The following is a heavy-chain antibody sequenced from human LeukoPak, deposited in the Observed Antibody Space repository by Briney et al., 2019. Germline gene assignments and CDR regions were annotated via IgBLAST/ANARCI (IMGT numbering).Heavy chain of an antibody. Sequence: GESLKISCKGSGYNFSIYWIGWVRQMPGKGLEWMGMIYPGDSDTMYSPSFQGQVTISADKSLSTAYLHLNSLKASDSAMYYCTKPGAYNGNWYGDFWGQGTLVTVSS. CDR1: GYNFSIYW. D-gene: IGHD6-13*01. CDR3: TKPGAYNGNWYGDF. J-gene: IGHJ4*01. V-gene: IGHV5-51*01. CDR2: IYPGDSDT.